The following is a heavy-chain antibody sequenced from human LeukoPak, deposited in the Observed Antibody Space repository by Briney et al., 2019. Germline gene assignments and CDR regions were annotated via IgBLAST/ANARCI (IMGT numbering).Heavy chain of an antibody. CDR1: GGTFSSYA. D-gene: IGHD4-17*01. Sequence: SVKVSCKASGGTFSSYAISWVRQAPGQGLEWMGGIIPIFGTANYAQKFQGRVTITADESTSTAYMELSSLRSEDTAAYYCAGRYGDYERFDYWGQGTLVTVSS. CDR3: AGRYGDYERFDY. V-gene: IGHV1-69*01. J-gene: IGHJ4*02. CDR2: IIPIFGTA.